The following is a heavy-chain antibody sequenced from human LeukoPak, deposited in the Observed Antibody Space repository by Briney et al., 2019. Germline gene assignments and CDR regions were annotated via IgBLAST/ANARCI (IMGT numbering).Heavy chain of an antibody. V-gene: IGHV3-21*01. J-gene: IGHJ4*02. CDR1: GFTFSSYS. D-gene: IGHD4-11*01. CDR2: ISSGSSYI. CDR3: ARGNYGGFDY. Sequence: GGSLRLSCAASGFTFSSYSMNWVRQAPGKGLEWVSSISSGSSYIYYADSVKGRFTISRDNAKNSLYLQMNSLRAEDTAVYYCARGNYGGFDYWGQGTLVTVSS.